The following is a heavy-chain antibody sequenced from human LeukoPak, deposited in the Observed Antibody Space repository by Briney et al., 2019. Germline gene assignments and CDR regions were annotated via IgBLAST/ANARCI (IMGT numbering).Heavy chain of an antibody. J-gene: IGHJ4*02. CDR1: GFTLSNSW. CDR2: IGGSGGST. CDR3: AKGYSVGATNLNFDY. D-gene: IGHD1-26*01. Sequence: PGGSLRLSCAASGFTLSNSWIHWVRQAPGKGLEWVSAIGGSGGSTYCADSVKGRFTISRDNSKNTLDLQMNSLRAEDTAVYYCAKGYSVGATNLNFDYWGQGTLVTVSS. V-gene: IGHV3-23*01.